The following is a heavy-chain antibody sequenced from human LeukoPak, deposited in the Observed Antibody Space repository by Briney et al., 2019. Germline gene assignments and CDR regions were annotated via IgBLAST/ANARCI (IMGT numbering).Heavy chain of an antibody. J-gene: IGHJ4*02. V-gene: IGHV1-2*02. Sequence: ASVKVSCKASGYTFTDYFMHWVRQAPGQGLEWMGWISPEGDDTHYAQRFQGRVTMTRDTSISTACMELTSLSSDDTAFYYCAKNYGHNSKYFDFWGQGTLVTVSS. D-gene: IGHD4-17*01. CDR2: ISPEGDDT. CDR3: AKNYGHNSKYFDF. CDR1: GYTFTDYF.